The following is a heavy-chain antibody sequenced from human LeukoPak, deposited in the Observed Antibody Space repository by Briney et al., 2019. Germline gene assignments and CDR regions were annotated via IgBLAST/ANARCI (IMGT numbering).Heavy chain of an antibody. CDR3: ARDIVVVTAIMDV. CDR2: IKQDGSEK. Sequence: GGPLRLSCEASGFTFSSYWMSWVRQAPGKGLEWVANIKQDGSEKYYVDSVKGRFTISRDNAKNSLYLQMNSLRAEDTAVYYCARDIVVVTAIMDVWGKGTTVTVSS. J-gene: IGHJ6*03. V-gene: IGHV3-7*01. D-gene: IGHD2-21*02. CDR1: GFTFSSYW.